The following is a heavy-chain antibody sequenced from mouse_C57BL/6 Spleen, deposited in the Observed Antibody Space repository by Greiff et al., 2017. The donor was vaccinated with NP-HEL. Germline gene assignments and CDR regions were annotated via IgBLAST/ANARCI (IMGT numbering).Heavy chain of an antibody. J-gene: IGHJ2*01. D-gene: IGHD1-1*01. CDR1: GFTFSSYA. CDR2: ISDGGSYT. CDR3: AREDYYYGSSCYFDY. Sequence: DVHLVESGGGLVKPGGSLKLSCAASGFTFSSYAMSWVRQTPEKRLEWVATISDGGSYTYYPDNVKGRFTISRDNAKNNLYLQMSHLKSEDTAMYYCAREDYYYGSSCYFDYWGQGTTLTVSS. V-gene: IGHV5-4*01.